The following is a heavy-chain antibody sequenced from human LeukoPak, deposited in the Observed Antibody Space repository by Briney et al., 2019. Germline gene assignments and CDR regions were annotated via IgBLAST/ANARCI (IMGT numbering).Heavy chain of an antibody. V-gene: IGHV3-48*01. D-gene: IGHD3/OR15-3a*01. CDR1: GFTSSSYS. Sequence: PGGSLRLSCAASGFTSSSYSMNWVRQAPGKGLEWVSYISSSSSTIYYADSVKGRFTISRDNAKNSLYLQMNSLRAEDTAVYYCARDRWTGSDAFDIWGQGTMVTVSS. J-gene: IGHJ3*02. CDR2: ISSSSSTI. CDR3: ARDRWTGSDAFDI.